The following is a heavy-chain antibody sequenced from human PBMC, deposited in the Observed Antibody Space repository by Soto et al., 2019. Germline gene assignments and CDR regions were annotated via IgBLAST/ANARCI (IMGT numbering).Heavy chain of an antibody. J-gene: IGHJ6*02. Sequence: SVKVSCKASGGTFSSYAISWVRQAPGQGLGWMGGIIPIFGTANYAQKFQGRVTITADESTSTAYMELSSLRSEDTAVYYCARGAIGLHGMDVWGQGTTVTVS. CDR3: ARGAIGLHGMDV. V-gene: IGHV1-69*13. CDR1: GGTFSSYA. D-gene: IGHD2-2*01. CDR2: IIPIFGTA.